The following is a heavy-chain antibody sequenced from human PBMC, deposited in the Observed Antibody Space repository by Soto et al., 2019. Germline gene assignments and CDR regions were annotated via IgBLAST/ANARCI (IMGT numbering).Heavy chain of an antibody. D-gene: IGHD1-26*01. Sequence: SVKVSCKASGGTFSSYAISWVRQAPGQGLEWMGGIIPIFGTANYAQKFQGRVTITADESTSTAYMELSSLRSEDTAVYYCASPPPYSGSYYSYYYGMDVWGQGXTVTVSS. CDR2: IIPIFGTA. CDR3: ASPPPYSGSYYSYYYGMDV. J-gene: IGHJ6*02. CDR1: GGTFSSYA. V-gene: IGHV1-69*13.